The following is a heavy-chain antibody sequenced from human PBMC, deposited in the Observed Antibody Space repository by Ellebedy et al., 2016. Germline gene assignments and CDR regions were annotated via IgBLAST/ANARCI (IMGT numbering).Heavy chain of an antibody. Sequence: GESLKISCAASGFTFSSYAMSWVRQAPGKGLEWVSGVSGSGGRIYYADSARGRFTISRDNSKNTLHLQMNSLRAEDTAVYYCAKYHDNSGSSWGDALDSWGQGTMVTVSS. CDR1: GFTFSSYA. V-gene: IGHV3-23*01. D-gene: IGHD3-22*01. CDR2: VSGSGGRI. J-gene: IGHJ3*02. CDR3: AKYHDNSGSSWGDALDS.